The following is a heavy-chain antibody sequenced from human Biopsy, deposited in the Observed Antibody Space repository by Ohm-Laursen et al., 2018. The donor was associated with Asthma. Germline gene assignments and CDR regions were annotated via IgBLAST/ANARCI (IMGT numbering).Heavy chain of an antibody. CDR1: GYSLTDLS. V-gene: IGHV1-24*01. Sequence: PSVKVSCKISGYSLTDLSMHWVRQAPGQGLEWMGGHDLEEGGTVNARRFQGRVTMTEDTSTDTAYMELSNLSSDDTAVYFCASDFPKDYVRYNFQFWGQGTLGTVSS. CDR3: ASDFPKDYVRYNFQF. CDR2: HDLEEGGT. D-gene: IGHD4-17*01. J-gene: IGHJ4*02.